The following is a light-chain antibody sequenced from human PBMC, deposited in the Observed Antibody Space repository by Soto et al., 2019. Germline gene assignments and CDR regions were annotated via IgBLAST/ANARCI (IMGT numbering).Light chain of an antibody. J-gene: IGLJ1*01. V-gene: IGLV2-14*01. CDR2: EVN. CDR3: ASFRSATILV. Sequence: QSVLTQPASVSGSPGQSVTISCTGPRSDIGDSNFISWYQHSPGKAPRLLIYEVNNRPSGVSKRFSGSKAGNTASLTISGLLDADEADYFCASFRSATILVFGSGNTVIV. CDR1: RSDIGDSNF.